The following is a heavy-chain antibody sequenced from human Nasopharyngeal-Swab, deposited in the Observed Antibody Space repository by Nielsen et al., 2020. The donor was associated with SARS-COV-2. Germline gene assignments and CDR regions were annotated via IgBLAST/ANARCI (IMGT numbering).Heavy chain of an antibody. Sequence: WIRQPPGKGLEWIGNIFSGGNTYYNPSLDSRVTISLDTSKNQFSLKLSSVTAADTAVYYCARRTDIPPDYWGQGTLVTVSS. J-gene: IGHJ4*02. V-gene: IGHV4-39*07. CDR3: ARRTDIPPDY. D-gene: IGHD3-9*01. CDR2: IFSGGNT.